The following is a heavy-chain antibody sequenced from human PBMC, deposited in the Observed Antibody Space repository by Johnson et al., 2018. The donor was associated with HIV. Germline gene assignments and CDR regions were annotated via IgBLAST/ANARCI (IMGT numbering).Heavy chain of an antibody. V-gene: IGHV3-30*19. J-gene: IGHJ3*02. CDR2: ISYDGSNK. CDR1: GFTFSSYG. D-gene: IGHD3-22*01. CDR3: AREHRYYYDSSGYYRGDAFDI. Sequence: QMLLVESGGGVVQPGRSLRLSCTASGFTFSSYGMHWVRQAPGKGLEWVAVISYDGSNKYYADSVKGRFTISRDNSKNTLYLQMNSLRAEDTAVYYCAREHRYYYDSSGYYRGDAFDIWGQGTMVTVSS.